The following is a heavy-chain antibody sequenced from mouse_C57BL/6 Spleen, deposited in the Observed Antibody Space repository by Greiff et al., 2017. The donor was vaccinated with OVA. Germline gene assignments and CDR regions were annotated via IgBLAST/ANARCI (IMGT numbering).Heavy chain of an antibody. J-gene: IGHJ3*01. CDR2: IDPNSGGT. CDR1: GYTFTSYW. CDR3: AREDYYGSSYIAY. D-gene: IGHD1-1*01. Sequence: VPLQQPGAELVKPGASVKLSCKASGYTFTSYWMHWVKQRPGRGLEWIGRIDPNSGGTTYNEKFKSKATLTVDKPSITAYMQLSSLTSEDSAVYYCAREDYYGSSYIAYWGQGTLVTVSA. V-gene: IGHV1-72*01.